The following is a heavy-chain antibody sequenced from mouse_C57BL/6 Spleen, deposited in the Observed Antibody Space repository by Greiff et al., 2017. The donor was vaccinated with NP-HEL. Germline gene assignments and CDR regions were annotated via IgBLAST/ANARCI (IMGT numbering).Heavy chain of an antibody. CDR1: GYSITSGYY. V-gene: IGHV3-6*01. CDR2: ISYDGSN. Sequence: EVQLVESGPGLVKPSQSLSLTCSVTGYSITSGYYWNWIRQFPGNKLEWMGYISYDGSNNYNPSLKNRISITRDTSKNQFFLKLNSVTTEDTATYYCARDLWYYGSSHYFDYWGQGTTLTVSS. J-gene: IGHJ2*01. CDR3: ARDLWYYGSSHYFDY. D-gene: IGHD1-1*01.